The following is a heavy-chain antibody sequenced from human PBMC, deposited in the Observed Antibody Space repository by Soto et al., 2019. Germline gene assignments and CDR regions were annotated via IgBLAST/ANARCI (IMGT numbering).Heavy chain of an antibody. CDR1: GGTFSSYA. J-gene: IGHJ5*02. CDR2: IIPIFGTA. D-gene: IGHD2-15*01. Sequence: SVKVSCKASGGTFSSYAISWVRQAPGQGLEWMGGIIPIFGTANYAQKFQGRVTITADESTSTAYMELSSLRSEDTAVYYCARGLYCSGGSCPSGNPWGQETLVTVSS. CDR3: ARGLYCSGGSCPSGNP. V-gene: IGHV1-69*13.